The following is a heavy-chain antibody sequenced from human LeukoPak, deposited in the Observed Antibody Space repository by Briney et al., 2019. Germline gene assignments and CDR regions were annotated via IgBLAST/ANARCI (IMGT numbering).Heavy chain of an antibody. J-gene: IGHJ1*01. Sequence: GGSLRLSCAASGFTFSSCAMSWVRQAPGKGREWVSAISGSGGSTYYADSVKGRFTISRDNSKNTLYLQMISVRAEDTAVYYCAKDRYSGSSMVYFQHWGQGTLVTVSS. V-gene: IGHV3-23*01. D-gene: IGHD1-26*01. CDR1: GFTFSSCA. CDR2: ISGSGGST. CDR3: AKDRYSGSSMVYFQH.